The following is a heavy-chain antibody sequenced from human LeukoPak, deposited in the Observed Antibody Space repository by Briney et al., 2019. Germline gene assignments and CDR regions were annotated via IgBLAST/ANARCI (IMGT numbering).Heavy chain of an antibody. CDR1: GFTFSSYA. J-gene: IGHJ4*02. Sequence: TGRSLRLSCAVSGFTFSSYAMHWVRQAPGKGLEWVAVISYDGNNKYYADSVKGRFTISRDNSKNTLYLQINSLGGEDTAAYYCARASSTSSRYSFGHYWGQGTLVTVSS. CDR3: ARASSTSSRYSFGHY. D-gene: IGHD6-6*01. V-gene: IGHV3-30*01. CDR2: ISYDGNNK.